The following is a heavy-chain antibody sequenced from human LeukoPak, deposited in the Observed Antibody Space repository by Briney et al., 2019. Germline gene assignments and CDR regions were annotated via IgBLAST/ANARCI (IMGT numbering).Heavy chain of an antibody. V-gene: IGHV4-38-2*01. CDR1: GFSISSDDC. D-gene: IGHD3-22*01. CDR3: ASVTGYYYDSSGYRQDWFDP. J-gene: IGHJ5*02. CDR2: INHSGST. Sequence: SETLSLTCLVSGFSISSDDCWGWIRQPPGKGLEWIGEINHSGSTNYNPSLKSRVAISVDTSKNQFSLKLSSVTAADTAVYYCASVTGYYYDSSGYRQDWFDPWGQGTLVTVSS.